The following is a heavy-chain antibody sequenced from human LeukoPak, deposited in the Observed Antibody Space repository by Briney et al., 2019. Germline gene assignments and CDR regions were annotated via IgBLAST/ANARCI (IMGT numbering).Heavy chain of an antibody. J-gene: IGHJ4*02. CDR3: ARDGYSSGWYDY. Sequence: PSETLSLTCTVSGGSISSYYWSWIRQPPGKGLEWIGYIYYSGTTNCNPSLKSRVTISVDTSKSQFSLRLTSVTAADTAVYYCARDGYSSGWYDYWGQGTLVTVSS. CDR2: IYYSGTT. CDR1: GGSISSYY. V-gene: IGHV4-59*01. D-gene: IGHD6-19*01.